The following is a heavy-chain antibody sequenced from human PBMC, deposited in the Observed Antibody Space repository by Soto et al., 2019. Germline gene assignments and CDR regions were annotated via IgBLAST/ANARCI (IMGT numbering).Heavy chain of an antibody. J-gene: IGHJ5*02. CDR2: IYYSGNT. CDR3: ARATRTTWFDP. Sequence: WIWIRQHPGKGLEWIGYIYYSGNTYYNSSLKGRVSISVDTSKNQFSLDLSSVTAADTAVYYCARATRTTWFDPWGQGTLVTVSS. V-gene: IGHV4-31*02. D-gene: IGHD4-17*01.